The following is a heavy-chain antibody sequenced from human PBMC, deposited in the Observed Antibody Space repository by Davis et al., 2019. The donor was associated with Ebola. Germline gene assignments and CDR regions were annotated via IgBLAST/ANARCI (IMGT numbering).Heavy chain of an antibody. CDR3: AKDNYDILTGYPTYYFDY. V-gene: IGHV3-9*01. Sequence: SLKISCAASGFTFDDYAMHWARQAPGKGLEWVSGITWNSGSLGYADSVKGRFTISRDNAKNSLYLQMNSLRAEDTALYYCAKDNYDILTGYPTYYFDYWGQGTLVTVSS. CDR2: ITWNSGSL. J-gene: IGHJ4*02. D-gene: IGHD3-9*01. CDR1: GFTFDDYA.